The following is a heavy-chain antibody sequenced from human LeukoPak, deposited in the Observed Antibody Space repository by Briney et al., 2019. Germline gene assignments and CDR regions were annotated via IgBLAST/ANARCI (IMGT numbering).Heavy chain of an antibody. V-gene: IGHV5-51*01. D-gene: IGHD3-22*01. CDR3: ARSTDPEVFGYYDSSGPRPFDY. CDR2: IYPGDSDT. CDR1: GYSFTSYW. J-gene: IGHJ4*02. Sequence: GESLKISCKGSGYSFTSYWIGWVRQMPGKGLEWMGIIYPGDSDTRYSPSFQGQVTISADKSISTAYLQWSSLKASDTAMYYCARSTDPEVFGYYDSSGPRPFDYWGQGTLVTVSS.